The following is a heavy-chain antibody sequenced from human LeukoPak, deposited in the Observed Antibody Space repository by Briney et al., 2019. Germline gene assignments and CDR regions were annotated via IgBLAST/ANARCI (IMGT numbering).Heavy chain of an antibody. CDR1: GGSINNKSYY. J-gene: IGHJ3*02. CDR3: ASRGYSYGYAFDI. D-gene: IGHD5-18*01. CDR2: IYYSGST. V-gene: IGHV4-39*07. Sequence: SETLSLTCSVSGGSINNKSYYWGWIRQPPGKGLEWIGSIYYSGSTNYNPSLKSRVTISVDTSENQFSLKLSSVTAADTAVYYCASRGYSYGYAFDIWGQGTMVTVSS.